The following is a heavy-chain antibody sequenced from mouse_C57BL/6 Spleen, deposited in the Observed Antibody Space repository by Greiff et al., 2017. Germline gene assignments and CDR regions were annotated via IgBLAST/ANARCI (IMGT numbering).Heavy chain of an antibody. J-gene: IGHJ1*03. CDR1: GFTFSDYG. Sequence: EVKLQESGGGLVKPGGSLKLSCAASGFTFSDYGMHWVRQAPEKGLEWVAYISSGSSTTYYADTVKGRFTISRDNAKNTLFLQMTSLRSEDTAMYYCARYYYGSSYEYFDVWGTGTTVTVSS. D-gene: IGHD1-1*01. CDR2: ISSGSSTT. CDR3: ARYYYGSSYEYFDV. V-gene: IGHV5-17*01.